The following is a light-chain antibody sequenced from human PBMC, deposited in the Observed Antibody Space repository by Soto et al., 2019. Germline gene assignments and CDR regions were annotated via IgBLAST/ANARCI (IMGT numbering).Light chain of an antibody. CDR3: QQLNSAPFT. V-gene: IGKV1-12*01. J-gene: IGKJ4*01. CDR1: QAIDSW. CDR2: TGS. Sequence: DIQMTQSPSSVSASVGDRVTITCRASQAIDSWLAWYQQKPGEAPKLLIFTGSLLHSGVPPRFSGSGSGTDFTLTISSLQPEDFATYYCQQLNSAPFTFGGGTKVDIK.